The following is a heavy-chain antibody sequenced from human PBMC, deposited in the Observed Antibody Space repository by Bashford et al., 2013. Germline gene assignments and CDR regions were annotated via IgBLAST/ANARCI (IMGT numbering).Heavy chain of an antibody. D-gene: IGHD3-3*01. CDR2: ISYSGTT. CDR1: GGSLNSGGYH. Sequence: SETLSLTCNVSGGSLNSGGYHWTWIRQHPGKGLEWIGYISYSGTTYYNPSLKSRVTMSADTSKNQFSLKLSSVTAADTAVYYCASLYDFWSGYRDYYGMDVWGQGTTVTVSS. V-gene: IGHV4-31*02. CDR3: ASLYDFWSGYRDYYGMDV. J-gene: IGHJ6*02.